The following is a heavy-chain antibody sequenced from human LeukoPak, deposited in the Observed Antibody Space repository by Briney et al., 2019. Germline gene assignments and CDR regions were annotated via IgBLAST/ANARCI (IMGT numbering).Heavy chain of an antibody. J-gene: IGHJ3*02. V-gene: IGHV3-48*04. D-gene: IGHD1-14*01. CDR1: GFTFSSYS. CDR3: ARAGMDAFDI. Sequence: PGGSLRLSCAASGFTFSSYSMNWVRQAPGKGLEWVSYISSSSTIYYADSVKGRFTISRDNAKNSLYLQMNSLRAEDTAVYYCARAGMDAFDIWGQGTMVTVSS. CDR2: ISSSSTI.